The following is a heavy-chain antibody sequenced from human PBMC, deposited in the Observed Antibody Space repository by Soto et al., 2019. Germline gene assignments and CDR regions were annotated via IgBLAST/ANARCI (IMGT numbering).Heavy chain of an antibody. CDR2: IWYDGSNE. CDR3: VRDLGTDFAFDV. D-gene: IGHD3-16*01. CDR1: GFTFSSYG. V-gene: IGHV3-33*01. Sequence: HVQLVESGGAVVQPGRSLRLSCVASGFTFSSYGMHWVRQAPGKGLEWVAVIWYDGSNEIYGDSVKGRFTISRDNSKNTLYLQMNSLRNEDTAVYYCVRDLGTDFAFDVWGRGTMVTVSS. J-gene: IGHJ3*01.